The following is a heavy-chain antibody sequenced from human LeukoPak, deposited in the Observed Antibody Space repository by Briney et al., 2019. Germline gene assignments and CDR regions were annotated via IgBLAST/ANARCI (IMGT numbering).Heavy chain of an antibody. CDR3: ARARGYSYGQPYYFDY. Sequence: EASVKVSCKASGYTFTSYDINWVRQATGQGLEWMGWMNPNSGNTGYAQKFQGRVTMTRNTSISTAYMELSSLRSEDTAVYYCARARGYSYGQPYYFDYWGQGTLVTVSS. CDR1: GYTFTSYD. V-gene: IGHV1-8*01. J-gene: IGHJ4*02. D-gene: IGHD5-18*01. CDR2: MNPNSGNT.